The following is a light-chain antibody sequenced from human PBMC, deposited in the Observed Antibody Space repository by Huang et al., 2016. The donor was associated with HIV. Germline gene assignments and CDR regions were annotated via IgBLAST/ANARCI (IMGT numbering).Light chain of an antibody. V-gene: IGKV3-11*01. J-gene: IGKJ4*01. Sequence: EIVLTQSPATLSLSPGERATLSCRASQSVGRFLAWYQQKAGQAPRLLIYDASNRAIDSPARFSGSGSGTEFTLTISSLEPEDFAVYYCQQRSSWPRVTFGGGTKVELK. CDR1: QSVGRF. CDR3: QQRSSWPRVT. CDR2: DAS.